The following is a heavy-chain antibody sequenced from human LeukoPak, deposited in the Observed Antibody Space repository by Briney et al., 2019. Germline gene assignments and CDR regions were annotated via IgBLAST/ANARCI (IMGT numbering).Heavy chain of an antibody. CDR3: ARDSADCTGGYCYLVP. D-gene: IGHD2-15*01. CDR2: IKSDGSST. V-gene: IGHV3-74*01. CDR1: GFTFSSDW. J-gene: IGHJ5*02. Sequence: PGGSLRLSCAASGFTFSSDWMHWVRQAPGKGLVWVSRIKSDGSSTRYADSVKGRFTISRDNAKNTLYLHMNSLRVEDTAVYYCARDSADCTGGYCYLVPWGQGTLVTVSS.